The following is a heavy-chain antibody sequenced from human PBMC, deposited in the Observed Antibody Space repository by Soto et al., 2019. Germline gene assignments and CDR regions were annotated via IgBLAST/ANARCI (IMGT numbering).Heavy chain of an antibody. V-gene: IGHV3-11*01. CDR2: ISGSGSTI. CDR3: ARDLTNDF. J-gene: IGHJ4*02. CDR1: GFTFSDYY. Sequence: GSLRLSCAASGFTFSDYYMTWIRQAPGKGLEWVSSISGSGSTIYFADSLKGRFTISRDNAKNSLYLQMDSLRAEDTALYYCARDLTNDFWGQGTLVTVSS.